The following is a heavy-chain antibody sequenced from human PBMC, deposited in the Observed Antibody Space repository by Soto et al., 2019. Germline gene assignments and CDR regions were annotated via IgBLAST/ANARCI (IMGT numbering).Heavy chain of an antibody. V-gene: IGHV3-23*01. CDR3: AKDGYCTNGVCYTSYYYGMDV. Sequence: GGSLRLSCAASGFTFSSYAMSWVRQAPGKGLEWVSAISGSGGSTYYADSVKGRFTISRDNSKNTLYLQMNSLRAEDTAVYYCAKDGYCTNGVCYTSYYYGMDVWGQGTTVTVSS. D-gene: IGHD2-8*01. CDR1: GFTFSSYA. J-gene: IGHJ6*02. CDR2: ISGSGGST.